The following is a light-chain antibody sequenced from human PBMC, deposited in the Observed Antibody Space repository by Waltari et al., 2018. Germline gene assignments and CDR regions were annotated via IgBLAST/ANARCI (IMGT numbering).Light chain of an antibody. Sequence: DVVMTQSPLSLPVTLGQPASISCSPSQSLVYSDGITYLHWVQQRPGQSPRRLIYKVSNRDSGVPDRFSGSGSGTDFTLKISRVEAEDVGVYYCMQGSHWPYTFGQGTKLEIK. CDR3: MQGSHWPYT. J-gene: IGKJ2*01. CDR1: QSLVYSDGITY. V-gene: IGKV2-30*01. CDR2: KVS.